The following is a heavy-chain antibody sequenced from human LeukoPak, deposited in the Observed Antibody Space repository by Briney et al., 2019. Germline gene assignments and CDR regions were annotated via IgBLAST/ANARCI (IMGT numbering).Heavy chain of an antibody. V-gene: IGHV1-2*02. Sequence: ASVTVSCKASGYTFTGYYMHWVRQAPGQGLEWMGWINPNSGGTNYAQKFQGRVTMTRDTSISTAYMELSRLRSDDTAVYYCARDPPQLSYYFDYWGQGTLVTVSS. CDR2: INPNSGGT. J-gene: IGHJ4*02. CDR3: ARDPPQLSYYFDY. D-gene: IGHD5-18*01. CDR1: GYTFTGYY.